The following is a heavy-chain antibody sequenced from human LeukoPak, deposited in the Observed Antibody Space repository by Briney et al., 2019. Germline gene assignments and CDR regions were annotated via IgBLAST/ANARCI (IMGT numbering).Heavy chain of an antibody. J-gene: IGHJ4*02. Sequence: GGSLRLSCAASEFIFSNYWMSWVRQAPGKGLEWVAPMNQDGSEKYYVDFVKGRFTISRDNAKNSLYLQTNSLRVEDTAVYYCTRVGSGYCSSSSCPLDHWGQGTLVTVSS. D-gene: IGHD2-2*01. CDR2: MNQDGSEK. CDR1: EFIFSNYW. CDR3: TRVGSGYCSSSSCPLDH. V-gene: IGHV3-7*01.